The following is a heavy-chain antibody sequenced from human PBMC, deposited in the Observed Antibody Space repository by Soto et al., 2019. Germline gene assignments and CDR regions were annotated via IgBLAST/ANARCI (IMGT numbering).Heavy chain of an antibody. CDR2: INAGNWNT. CDR1: GYTFSNFA. CDR3: AREGVAPYYYYGMDV. D-gene: IGHD5-12*01. J-gene: IGHJ6*02. V-gene: IGHV1-3*01. Sequence: GASVKVSCKASGYTFSNFAMHWVRQAPGQRLEWMGWINAGNWNTKYSQKFQGRVTITRDTSASTAYMELRSLRSDDTAVYYCAREGVAPYYYYGMDVWGQGTPVTVSS.